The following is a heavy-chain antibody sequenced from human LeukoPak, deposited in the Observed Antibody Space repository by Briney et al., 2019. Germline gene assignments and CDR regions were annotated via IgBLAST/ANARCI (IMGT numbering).Heavy chain of an antibody. CDR3: AKDLVITMIVVAGRDWFDP. D-gene: IGHD3-22*01. Sequence: GGSLRLSCAASGFTFSSYAMSWVRQAAGKGLEWVSAISGSGGSTYYADSVKGRFTISRDNSKNTLYLQMNSLRAEDTAVYYCAKDLVITMIVVAGRDWFDPWGQGTLVTVSS. V-gene: IGHV3-23*01. CDR2: ISGSGGST. CDR1: GFTFSSYA. J-gene: IGHJ5*02.